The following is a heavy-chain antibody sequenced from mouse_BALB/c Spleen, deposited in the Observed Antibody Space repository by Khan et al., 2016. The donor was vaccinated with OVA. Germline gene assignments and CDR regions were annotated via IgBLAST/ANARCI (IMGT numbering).Heavy chain of an antibody. J-gene: IGHJ4*01. CDR1: GYSITSNYA. V-gene: IGHV3-2*02. D-gene: IGHD1-1*01. CDR2: ISYSGST. Sequence: VQLKESGPGLVKPSQSLSLTCTVTGYSITSNYAWNWIRQFPGNKLEWMGYISYSGSTNYNPSLKSRISITRDTSKNQFFLQLNSVTTEDTATDYCARVNYYGYAMDYWGQGTSITVSS. CDR3: ARVNYYGYAMDY.